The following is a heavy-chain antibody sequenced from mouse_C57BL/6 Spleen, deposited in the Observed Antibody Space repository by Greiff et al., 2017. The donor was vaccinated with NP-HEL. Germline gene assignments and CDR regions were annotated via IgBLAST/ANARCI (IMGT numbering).Heavy chain of an antibody. Sequence: VQLQQSGPELVKPGASVKISCKASGYTFTDYYMNWVKQSHGKSLEWIGDINPNNGGTSYNQKFKGKATLTVDKSSSTAYMELRSLTSEDSAVYYCARRPNYYGMDYWGQGTSVTVSS. CDR3: ARRPNYYGMDY. V-gene: IGHV1-26*01. CDR2: INPNNGGT. CDR1: GYTFTDYY. J-gene: IGHJ4*01.